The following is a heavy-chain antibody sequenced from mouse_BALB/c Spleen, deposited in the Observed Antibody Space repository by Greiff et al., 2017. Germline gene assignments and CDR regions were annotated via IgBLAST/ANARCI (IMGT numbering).Heavy chain of an antibody. V-gene: IGHV1-5*01. D-gene: IGHD2-14*01. CDR1: GYTFTSYW. CDR2: IYPGNSDT. CDR3: TRTIYYRSYFDY. J-gene: IGHJ2*01. Sequence: EVQLQQSGTVLARPGASVKMSCKASGYTFTSYWMHWVKQRPGQGLAWIGAIYPGNSDTSYNQKFKGKAKLTAGTSTSTAYMELSSLTNEDSAVYYCTRTIYYRSYFDYWGQGTTLTVSS.